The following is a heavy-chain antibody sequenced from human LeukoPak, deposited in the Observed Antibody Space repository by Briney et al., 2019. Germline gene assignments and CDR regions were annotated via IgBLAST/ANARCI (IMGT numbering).Heavy chain of an antibody. CDR1: GFTFSSYS. J-gene: IGHJ4*02. CDR2: ISSSSSYI. CDR3: AKGSDSSGYHLGRYY. V-gene: IGHV3-21*04. Sequence: PGGSLRLSCAASGFTFSSYSMNWVRQAPGKGLEWVSSISSSSSYIYYADSVKGRFTISRDNAKNSLYLQMNSLRAEDTAVYYCAKGSDSSGYHLGRYYWGQGTLVTVSS. D-gene: IGHD3-22*01.